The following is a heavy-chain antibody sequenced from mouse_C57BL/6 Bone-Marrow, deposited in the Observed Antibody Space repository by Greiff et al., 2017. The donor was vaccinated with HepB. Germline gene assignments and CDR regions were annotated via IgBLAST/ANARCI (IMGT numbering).Heavy chain of an antibody. D-gene: IGHD1-1*01. CDR1: GFNIKDDY. Sequence: EVQLQQSGAELVRPGASVKLSCTASGFNIKDDYMHWVKQRPEQGLEWIGWIDPENGDTEYASKFQGKATITADTSSNTAYLQLSSLTSEDTAVYYCTSTTVYAMDYWGQGTSVTVSS. J-gene: IGHJ4*01. V-gene: IGHV14-4*01. CDR2: IDPENGDT. CDR3: TSTTVYAMDY.